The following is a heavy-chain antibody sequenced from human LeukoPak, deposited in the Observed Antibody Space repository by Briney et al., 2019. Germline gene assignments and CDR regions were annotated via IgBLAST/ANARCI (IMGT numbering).Heavy chain of an antibody. J-gene: IGHJ1*01. Sequence: GGSLRLSCAASGLTFSSYGMHWVRQAPGKGLEWVAFIRYDGSNKYYADSVKGRFTISRDNSKNTLYLQMNSLRAEDTAVYYCAKDWDHSSGSYFQHWGQGTLVTVSS. D-gene: IGHD1-26*01. CDR3: AKDWDHSSGSYFQH. CDR1: GLTFSSYG. V-gene: IGHV3-30*02. CDR2: IRYDGSNK.